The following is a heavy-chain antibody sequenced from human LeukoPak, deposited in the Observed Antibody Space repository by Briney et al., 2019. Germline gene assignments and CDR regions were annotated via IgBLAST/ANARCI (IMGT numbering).Heavy chain of an antibody. J-gene: IGHJ6*03. V-gene: IGHV3-9*01. CDR1: GFTFDDYA. CDR2: ISWNSGSI. CDR3: AKDYRDYYYYYYMDV. Sequence: GGSLRLSCAASGFTFDDYAMHWVRQAPGEGLEWVSGISWNSGSIGYADSVEGRFTISRDNAKNSLYLQMNSLRAEDTALYYCAKDYRDYYYYYYMDVWGKGTTVTVSS. D-gene: IGHD4-11*01.